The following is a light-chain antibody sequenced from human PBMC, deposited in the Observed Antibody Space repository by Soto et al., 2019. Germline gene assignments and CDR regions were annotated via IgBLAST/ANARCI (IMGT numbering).Light chain of an antibody. CDR1: RSVSSNF. J-gene: IGKJ1*01. CDR3: QQYGTSPGT. Sequence: ELVLTQSPCTLSLSLGERATLSCGASRSVSSNFLAWYQQKPGQAPRLLIYDASTRATGIPDRFSGSGSGTDFTLTISRLGPEDFAVYYCQQYGTSPGTFGQGTKV. CDR2: DAS. V-gene: IGKV3-20*01.